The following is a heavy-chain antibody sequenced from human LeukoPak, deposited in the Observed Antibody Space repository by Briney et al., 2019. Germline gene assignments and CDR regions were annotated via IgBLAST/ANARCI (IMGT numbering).Heavy chain of an antibody. D-gene: IGHD4-17*01. J-gene: IGHJ3*02. V-gene: IGHV3-23*01. CDR3: ARDPNGDYIGAFDT. CDR1: GFIFSNYA. Sequence: PGGSLRLSCAASGFIFSNYALMWLRQSPGKGLEWVSAIRGSGGGTFYADSVKGRFTISRDNSKNTLYLQMNGLRAEDTAVYYCARDPNGDYIGAFDTWGRGTLVTVSS. CDR2: IRGSGGGT.